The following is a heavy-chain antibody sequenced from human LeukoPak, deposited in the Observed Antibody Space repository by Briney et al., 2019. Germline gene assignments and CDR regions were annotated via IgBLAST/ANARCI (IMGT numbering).Heavy chain of an antibody. J-gene: IGHJ4*02. CDR1: GFTFSDYY. Sequence: GGSLRLSCAASGFTFSDYYMSWIRQAPGKGLEWVSYISSSGSTIYYADSVKGRFTISRDNAKNSLYLQMNSLRAEDTAVYYCARDRVEMATILFDYWGQGTLVTVSS. CDR3: ARDRVEMATILFDY. D-gene: IGHD5-12*01. V-gene: IGHV3-11*04. CDR2: ISSSGSTI.